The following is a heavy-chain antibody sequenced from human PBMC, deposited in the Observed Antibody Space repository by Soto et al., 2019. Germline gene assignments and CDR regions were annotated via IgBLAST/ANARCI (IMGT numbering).Heavy chain of an antibody. CDR1: GYNFANYL. Sequence: PGESLQISCKGSGYNFANYLIGWVRQMPGKGLEWMGMIFPGDSDTKNSPSLQGQITMSVDKSDSSAYLQWRGLKASDTAMYYCAAGYTTGPDAFDIWGQGTMVTFSS. CDR2: IFPGDSDT. D-gene: IGHD6-13*01. V-gene: IGHV5-51*01. J-gene: IGHJ3*02. CDR3: AAGYTTGPDAFDI.